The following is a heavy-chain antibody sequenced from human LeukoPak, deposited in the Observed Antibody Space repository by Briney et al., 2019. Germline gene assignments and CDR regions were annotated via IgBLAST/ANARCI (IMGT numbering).Heavy chain of an antibody. CDR1: GFTFSSYA. Sequence: GGSLRLSCAASGFTFSSYAMSWVRQAPGKGLEWVSSISGSGGSTYYADSVKGRFTISRDNSKNTLYLQMNSLRAEDTAVYYCAKDQGSYGRGVYYCYGMDVWGQGTTVTVSS. V-gene: IGHV3-23*01. CDR2: ISGSGGST. D-gene: IGHD3-16*01. CDR3: AKDQGSYGRGVYYCYGMDV. J-gene: IGHJ6*02.